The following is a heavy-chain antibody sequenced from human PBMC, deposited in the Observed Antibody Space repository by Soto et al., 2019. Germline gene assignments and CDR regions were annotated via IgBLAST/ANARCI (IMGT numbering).Heavy chain of an antibody. Sequence: QVQLVQSGAEVKKPGASVKVSCKAPRYIFTAYFMHWVRQAPGQGLEWMGWINPNNGATHYCLSFQGRVTKTRDTSICTAYMELSSLRSDDTAVYYCASHDPGALFDPWGQGTLVIVSS. CDR1: RYIFTAYF. D-gene: IGHD1-1*01. CDR2: INPNNGAT. CDR3: ASHDPGALFDP. J-gene: IGHJ5*02. V-gene: IGHV1-2*02.